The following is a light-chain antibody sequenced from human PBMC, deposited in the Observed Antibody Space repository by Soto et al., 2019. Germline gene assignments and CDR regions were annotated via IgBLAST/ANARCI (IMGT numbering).Light chain of an antibody. J-gene: IGKJ4*01. V-gene: IGKV1-39*01. CDR3: HQYYSFPLT. CDR1: QSVNTY. CDR2: DAS. Sequence: DIQMTQSPSSLSATVGDRVTITCRASQSVNTYLHWYQQKAGQAPKLLIYDASSLEGGVPSRFSGSGSGTDFTLTISCLQSEDFATYYCHQYYSFPLTFGGGTKVDI.